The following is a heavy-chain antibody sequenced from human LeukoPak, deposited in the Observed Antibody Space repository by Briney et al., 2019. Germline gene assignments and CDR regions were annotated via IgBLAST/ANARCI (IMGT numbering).Heavy chain of an antibody. CDR3: ARRGHYYDSSGYYSDAFDI. J-gene: IGHJ3*02. Sequence: PSETLSLTCTVSGGSISSYYWSWIRQPPGKGLEWIGSIYYSGSTNYNPSLKSRVTISVVTSKNQFSLKLTSVAAADTAVYYCARRGHYYDSSGYYSDAFDIWGQGTMVTVSS. V-gene: IGHV4-59*08. CDR1: GGSISSYY. D-gene: IGHD3-22*01. CDR2: IYYSGST.